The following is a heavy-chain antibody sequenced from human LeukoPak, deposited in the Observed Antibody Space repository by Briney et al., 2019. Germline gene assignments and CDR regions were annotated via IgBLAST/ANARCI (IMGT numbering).Heavy chain of an antibody. V-gene: IGHV4-59*12. CDR1: GGSISSYY. CDR3: ARERDAFDI. Sequence: SETLSLTCTVSGGSISSYYCSWIRQPPGKGLEWIGEIYHSGSTNYNPSLKSRVTISVDKSKNQFSLKLSSVTAADTAVYYCARERDAFDIWGQGTMVTVSS. CDR2: IYHSGST. J-gene: IGHJ3*02.